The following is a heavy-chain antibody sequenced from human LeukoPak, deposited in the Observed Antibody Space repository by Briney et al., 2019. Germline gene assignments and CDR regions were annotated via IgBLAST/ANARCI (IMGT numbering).Heavy chain of an antibody. J-gene: IGHJ4*02. CDR3: VRPESAGTKYRFDY. D-gene: IGHD1-1*01. V-gene: IGHV4-34*01. CDR2: INHSGST. Sequence: SETLSLTCAVYGGSFSGYYWSWIRQPPGKGLEWIGEINHSGSTNYNPSLKSRVTISVDTSKNKFSLKLSSVTAADTAVYYCVRPESAGTKYRFDYWGQGALVTVSS. CDR1: GGSFSGYY.